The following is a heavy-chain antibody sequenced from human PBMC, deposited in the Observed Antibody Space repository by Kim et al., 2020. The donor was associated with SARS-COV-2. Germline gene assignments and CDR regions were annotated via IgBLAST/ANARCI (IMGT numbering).Heavy chain of an antibody. D-gene: IGHD2-2*01. J-gene: IGHJ3*02. Sequence: YADSVKGRFTISRDNSKNTLYLQMNSLRAEDTAVYYCAKDLIVPSGAFDIWGQGTMVTVSS. V-gene: IGHV3-23*01. CDR3: AKDLIVPSGAFDI.